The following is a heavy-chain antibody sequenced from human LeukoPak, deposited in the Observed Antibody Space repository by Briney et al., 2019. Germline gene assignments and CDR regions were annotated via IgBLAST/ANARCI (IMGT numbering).Heavy chain of an antibody. CDR2: ISWNSGSI. CDR3: AKGRDKYQLLSKNWFDP. J-gene: IGHJ5*02. D-gene: IGHD2-2*01. CDR1: GFTFDDYA. Sequence: SLRLSCAASGFTFDDYAIHWVRQAPGKGLEWVSGISWNSGSIGYADSVKGRFTISGDNAKNSLYLQMNSLRAEDTALYYCAKGRDKYQLLSKNWFDPWGQGTLVTVSS. V-gene: IGHV3-9*01.